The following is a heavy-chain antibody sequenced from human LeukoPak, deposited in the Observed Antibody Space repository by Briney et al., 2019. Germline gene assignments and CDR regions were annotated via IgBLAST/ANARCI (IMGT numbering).Heavy chain of an antibody. Sequence: GGSLRLSCAASGFTFSSYSMNWVRQAPGKGLEWVSYISSASNTIYYADSVKGRFTISRDNAKNSLYLQMNSLRAEDTAVYYCARDQERYFDWFTQTFDYWGQRTLVTVSS. CDR2: ISSASNTI. CDR3: ARDQERYFDWFTQTFDY. D-gene: IGHD3-9*01. V-gene: IGHV3-48*04. CDR1: GFTFSSYS. J-gene: IGHJ4*02.